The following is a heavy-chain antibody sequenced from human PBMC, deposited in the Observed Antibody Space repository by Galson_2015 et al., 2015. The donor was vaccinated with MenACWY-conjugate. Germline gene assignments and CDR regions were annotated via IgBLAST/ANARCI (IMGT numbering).Heavy chain of an antibody. CDR3: AREFSY. CDR2: IYDSGTT. V-gene: IGHV4-61*08. D-gene: IGHD2/OR15-2a*01. CDR1: GASSSSGYY. J-gene: IGHJ4*02. Sequence: VQLQESGPGLVKPSETLSLACSVSGASSSSGYYWTWIRQPPGRGREWIGLIYDSGTTKYNPSLKGRVTISLDTSKNQVSLKLSSVTAADTAVYYCAREFSYWGQGTLVTVSS.